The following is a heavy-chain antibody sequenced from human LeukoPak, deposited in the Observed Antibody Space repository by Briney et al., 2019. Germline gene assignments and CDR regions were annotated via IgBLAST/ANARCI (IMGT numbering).Heavy chain of an antibody. J-gene: IGHJ4*02. CDR2: ISSSGSAI. CDR3: ARGGSLGY. CDR1: GFTFSSYE. Sequence: GGSLRLSCAASGFTFSSYEMNWVRQAPGKGLEWVSKISSSGSAIYYADSVKGRFTISRDNAKSTLYLQLNSLRAEDTAVYYCARGGSLGYWGQGALVTVSS. D-gene: IGHD6-19*01. V-gene: IGHV3-48*03.